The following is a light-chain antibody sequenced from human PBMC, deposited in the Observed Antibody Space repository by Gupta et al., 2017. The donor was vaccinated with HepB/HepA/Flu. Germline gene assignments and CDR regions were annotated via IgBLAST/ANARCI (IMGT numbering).Light chain of an antibody. V-gene: IGKV3-15*01. CDR3: QQYDNWPLT. CDR1: QSVGRN. CDR2: GAS. Sequence: ETVMTQSPATLSVSSGERATLSCRASQSVGRNLAWYQQRPGQAPRLLIYGASTRGTGIPVRFSGNGSGTEFTLTISSLQSEDFAIYYCQQYDNWPLTFGGGTKVEIK. J-gene: IGKJ4*01.